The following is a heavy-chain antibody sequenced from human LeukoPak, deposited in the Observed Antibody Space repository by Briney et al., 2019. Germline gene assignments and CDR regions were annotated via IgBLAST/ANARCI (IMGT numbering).Heavy chain of an antibody. Sequence: PGGSLRLSCAASGFTFSSYAMHWVRQAPGKGLEWVAVISYDGSNKYYADSVKGRFTISRDNSKNTLYLQMNSLRAEDTAVYYCARIRGYSYLFDYWGQGTLVTVSS. CDR1: GFTFSSYA. CDR2: ISYDGSNK. V-gene: IGHV3-30-3*01. D-gene: IGHD5-18*01. J-gene: IGHJ4*02. CDR3: ARIRGYSYLFDY.